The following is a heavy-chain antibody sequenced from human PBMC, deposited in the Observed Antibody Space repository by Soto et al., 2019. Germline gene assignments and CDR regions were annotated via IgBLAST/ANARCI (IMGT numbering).Heavy chain of an antibody. CDR1: GFPFSTYA. CDR2: ISARGGAT. CDR3: ARVQMRYIDWSALEY. Sequence: EVQLLESGGGLVQPGGSLRLSCAASGFPFSTYAMSWVRQAPGKGLEWVSTISARGGATYYVDSVKGRFTISRDNSTNTLYLQMNSLRAEDTAVYYCARVQMRYIDWSALEYWGQGTLATVSS. J-gene: IGHJ4*02. D-gene: IGHD3-9*01. V-gene: IGHV3-23*01.